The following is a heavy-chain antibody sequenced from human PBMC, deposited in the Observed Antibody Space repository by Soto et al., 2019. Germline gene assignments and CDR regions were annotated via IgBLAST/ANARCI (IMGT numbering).Heavy chain of an antibody. Sequence: SETLSLTCAVYGGSFSGYYWTWIRQPPGTGLEWIGEINHSGSTNYNPSLKSRVTISVDTSKNQFSLKLTPVTAADTAVYYCARDKISGLFAYWGQGTLVTVS. CDR3: ARDKISGLFAY. CDR2: INHSGST. D-gene: IGHD2-15*01. J-gene: IGHJ4*02. V-gene: IGHV4-34*01. CDR1: GGSFSGYY.